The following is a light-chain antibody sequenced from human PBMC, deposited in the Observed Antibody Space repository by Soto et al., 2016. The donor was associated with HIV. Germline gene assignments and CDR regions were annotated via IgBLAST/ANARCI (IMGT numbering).Light chain of an antibody. CDR1: QGISNY. J-gene: IGKJ4*01. CDR2: AVS. CDR3: QKYNGVVT. Sequence: DIQMTQSPSSLSASVGDRVTITCRASQGISNYVAWYQQKAGKAPKFLISAVSILQSGVPSRFRGSGSGTEFTLTITSLQPEDIGTYYCQKYNGVVTFGGGTKVEI. V-gene: IGKV1-27*01.